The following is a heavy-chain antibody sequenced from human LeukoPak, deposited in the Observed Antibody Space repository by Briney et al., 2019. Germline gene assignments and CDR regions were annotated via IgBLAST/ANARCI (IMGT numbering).Heavy chain of an antibody. CDR3: ARDPSARRIAVAGTGAWFDY. Sequence: GASVKVSCKASGGTVSRYAISWVRQAPGQGLEWMGGTIPLFGTANYAQKLQGRVTMTTDTSTSTAYMELRSLRSDDTAVYYCARDPSARRIAVAGTGAWFDYWSQGTLVTVSS. CDR2: TIPLFGTA. J-gene: IGHJ4*02. D-gene: IGHD6-19*01. V-gene: IGHV1-69*05. CDR1: GGTVSRYA.